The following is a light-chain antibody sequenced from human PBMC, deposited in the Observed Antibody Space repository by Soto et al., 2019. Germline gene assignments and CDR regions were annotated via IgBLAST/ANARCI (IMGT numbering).Light chain of an antibody. Sequence: EIVMTQSPATLSVSPGERATLSCRASQSVSSNLAWYQQKPGQAPRLLIYGASTRATGIPARFSGSGSGTEFPLNLNSLQSGDFAIYYCQQYNNWPPTFGQGTKLEIK. CDR3: QQYNNWPPT. J-gene: IGKJ2*01. V-gene: IGKV3-15*01. CDR2: GAS. CDR1: QSVSSN.